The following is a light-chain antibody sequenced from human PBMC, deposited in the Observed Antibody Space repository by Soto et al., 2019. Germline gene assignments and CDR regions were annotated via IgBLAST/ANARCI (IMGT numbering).Light chain of an antibody. CDR1: QGISSA. CDR2: DAS. Sequence: AIQLTQSPSSLSASVGDRVTITCRASQGISSALAWYQQKPGKAPKLLIYDASNLESGVTSRFSGSGSGTDFTLTFSSLQPEDFATYYCQQFNSYPAITCGPGTNVDI. J-gene: IGKJ3*01. V-gene: IGKV1-13*02. CDR3: QQFNSYPAIT.